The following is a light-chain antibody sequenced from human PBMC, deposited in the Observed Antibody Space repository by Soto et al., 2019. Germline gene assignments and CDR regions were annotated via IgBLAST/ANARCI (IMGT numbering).Light chain of an antibody. CDR2: GAS. J-gene: IGKJ4*01. V-gene: IGKV3-20*01. Sequence: EIVLTQSPGTLSLSPGERATLSCRASQSVSSSYLAWYQQKPGQAPRLLIYGASSRATGIPDRFSGSGSGTDFTLTISRLEPEDFALYYCHQYGSSSLTLGGGTKVDSK. CDR1: QSVSSSY. CDR3: HQYGSSSLT.